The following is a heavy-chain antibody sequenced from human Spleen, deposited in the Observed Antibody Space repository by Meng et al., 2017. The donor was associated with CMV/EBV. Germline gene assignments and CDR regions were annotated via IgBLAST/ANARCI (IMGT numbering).Heavy chain of an antibody. D-gene: IGHD3-10*01. J-gene: IGHJ4*02. CDR2: INHRGSA. CDR1: GGSFGVSF. V-gene: IGHV4-34*01. Sequence: CTVFGGSFGVSFWSWIRQSPAKGLEWIGEINHRGSANYNPSLQSRVTISIDTPRNHFSLRLSSVTAADTAMYYCARGKRTGSYTAFDFWGRGTLVTVSS. CDR3: ARGKRTGSYTAFDF.